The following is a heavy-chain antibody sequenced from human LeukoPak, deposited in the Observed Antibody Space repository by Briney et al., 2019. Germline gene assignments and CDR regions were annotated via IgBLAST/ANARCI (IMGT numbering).Heavy chain of an antibody. J-gene: IGHJ4*02. CDR1: GGSISSGGYY. V-gene: IGHV4-30-2*01. Sequence: SQTLSLTCTVSGGSISSGGYYWSWIRQPPGKGLEWIGYIYHSGSTYYNPSLKSRVTISVDRSKNQFSLKLSSVTAADTAVYYCAGWRFNWGDDYWGQGTLVTVSS. CDR2: IYHSGST. CDR3: AGWRFNWGDDY. D-gene: IGHD7-27*01.